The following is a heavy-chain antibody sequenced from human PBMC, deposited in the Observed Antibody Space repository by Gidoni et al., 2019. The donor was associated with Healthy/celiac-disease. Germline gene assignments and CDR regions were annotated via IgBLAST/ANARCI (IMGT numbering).Heavy chain of an antibody. CDR3: ARLGYCSGGSCYTQDNWFDP. CDR2: IDPSDSYT. J-gene: IGHJ5*02. Sequence: EVQLVQSGAEVKKPGESLRISCKGSGYSFTSYWISWVRQMPGKGLEWMGRIDPSDSYTNYSPSFQGHVTIPADKSISTAYLQWSSLKASDTAMYYCARLGYCSGGSCYTQDNWFDPWGQGTLVTVSS. V-gene: IGHV5-10-1*01. D-gene: IGHD2-15*01. CDR1: GYSFTSYW.